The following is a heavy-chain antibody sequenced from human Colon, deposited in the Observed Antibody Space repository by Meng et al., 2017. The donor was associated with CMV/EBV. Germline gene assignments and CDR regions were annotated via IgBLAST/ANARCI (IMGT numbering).Heavy chain of an antibody. CDR2: ISGSGDTT. Sequence: GGSLRLSCAASRFSFSSFAMSWVRQAPGKGLEWVSGISGSGDTTNSGDPVKGRFTISRDNSKNTLYLQMNSLRAEDTAVYYCARALTLWSGYIGHFFASWGQGRLVTVSS. J-gene: IGHJ4*02. V-gene: IGHV3-23*01. CDR3: ARALTLWSGYIGHFFAS. D-gene: IGHD3-3*01. CDR1: RFSFSSFA.